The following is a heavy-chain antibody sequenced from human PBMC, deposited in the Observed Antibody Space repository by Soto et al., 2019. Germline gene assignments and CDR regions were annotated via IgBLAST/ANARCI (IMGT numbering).Heavy chain of an antibody. D-gene: IGHD3-9*01. J-gene: IGHJ6*03. CDR2: IKQDGSEK. V-gene: IGHV3-7*01. CDR3: ARDAVYYAIYYYYYYMDV. Sequence: GGSLRLSCAASGFTFSSYWMSWVRQAPGKGLEWVANIKQDGSEKYYVDSVKGRFTISRDNAKNSLYPQMNSLRAEDTAVYYCARDAVYYAIYYYYYYMDVWGKGTTVTVSS. CDR1: GFTFSSYW.